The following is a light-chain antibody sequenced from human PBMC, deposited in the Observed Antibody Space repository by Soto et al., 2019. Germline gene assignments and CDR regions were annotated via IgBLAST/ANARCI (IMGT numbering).Light chain of an antibody. CDR2: KAS. Sequence: DIQVTQSPPTLYASVGDRVTITCRASQSIGSWVAWYQQKPGKAPNFLIYKASSLESGVPPRFSGSGSGTEFTLAISSLQPDDFATYYCQQYNSSPWTFGQGTKVDIK. CDR1: QSIGSW. CDR3: QQYNSSPWT. J-gene: IGKJ1*01. V-gene: IGKV1-5*03.